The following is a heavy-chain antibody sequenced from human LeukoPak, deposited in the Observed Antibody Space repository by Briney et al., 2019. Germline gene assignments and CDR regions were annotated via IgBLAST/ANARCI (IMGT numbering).Heavy chain of an antibody. D-gene: IGHD3-22*01. J-gene: IGHJ4*02. V-gene: IGHV4-59*08. CDR3: ASWYYYDSSGYYSDSGY. CDR2: IYYSGST. Sequence: ASETLSLTCTVSGGSISSYYWSWIRQPPGKGLEWIGYIYYSGSTNYNPSLKSRVTISVDTSKNQFSLKLSSVTAADTAVYYCASWYYYDSSGYYSDSGYWGQGTLVTVSS. CDR1: GGSISSYY.